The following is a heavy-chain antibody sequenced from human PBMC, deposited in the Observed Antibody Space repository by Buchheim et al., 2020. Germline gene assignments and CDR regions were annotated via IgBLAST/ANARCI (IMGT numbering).Heavy chain of an antibody. CDR3: ARGRRYSSSWYKIDWFDP. D-gene: IGHD6-13*01. J-gene: IGHJ5*02. CDR1: GGSFSGYY. CDR2: INHSGST. Sequence: QVQLQQWGAGLLKPSETLSLTCAVYGGSFSGYYWSWIRQPPGKGLEWIGEINHSGSTNYNPSLNSRVTISVDTSKNQFSLKLSSVTAADTAVYYCARGRRYSSSWYKIDWFDPWGQGTL. V-gene: IGHV4-34*01.